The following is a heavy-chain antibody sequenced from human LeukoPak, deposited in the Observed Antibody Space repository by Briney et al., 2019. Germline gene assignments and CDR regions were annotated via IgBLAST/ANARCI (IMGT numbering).Heavy chain of an antibody. V-gene: IGHV3-74*01. J-gene: IGHJ4*02. Sequence: GGSLRLSCAASGFTFSSYWMHWVRQAPGKGLVWVSRINSDGSSTSYADSVKGRFTISRDNAKNTLYLQMNSLRAEDTAVYYCARVDSSGWYEFDYWGQGTLVTVSS. CDR3: ARVDSSGWYEFDY. D-gene: IGHD6-19*01. CDR1: GFTFSSYW. CDR2: INSDGSST.